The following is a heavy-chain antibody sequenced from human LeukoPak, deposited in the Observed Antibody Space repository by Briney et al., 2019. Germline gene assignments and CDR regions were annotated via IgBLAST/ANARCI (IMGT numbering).Heavy chain of an antibody. Sequence: PSQTLSLTCTVSGGSISSGSYYWSWIRQPAGKGLEWIGRIYTSGSTNYNPSLKSRVTISVDTSKNQFSLKLSSVTAADTAVYYCARVQNYYDSSGYYYYFDYWGQGTLVTVTS. J-gene: IGHJ4*02. CDR1: GGSISSGSYY. CDR2: IYTSGST. D-gene: IGHD3-22*01. V-gene: IGHV4-61*02. CDR3: ARVQNYYDSSGYYYYFDY.